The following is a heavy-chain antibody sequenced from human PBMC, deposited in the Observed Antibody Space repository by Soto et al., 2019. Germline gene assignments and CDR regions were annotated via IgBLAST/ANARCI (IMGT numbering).Heavy chain of an antibody. D-gene: IGHD5-12*01. Sequence: SVEVSCKXSGVTFNRQDMRWVRQAPGQGLEWMGGIIPMFGTPHYAEKFQDRVTITADESTGTAYLGLSSLTSEDTALYYCATSEGRDGYSFDYWGPGTLVTVSS. V-gene: IGHV1-69*13. CDR2: IIPMFGTP. CDR1: GVTFNRQD. CDR3: ATSEGRDGYSFDY. J-gene: IGHJ4*02.